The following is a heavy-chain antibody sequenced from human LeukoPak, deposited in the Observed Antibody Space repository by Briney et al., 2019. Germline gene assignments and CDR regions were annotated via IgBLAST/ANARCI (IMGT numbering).Heavy chain of an antibody. Sequence: GGSLRLSCAASGFTFSSYEMNWVRQAPGKGLEWVSYISSSGSTIYYADSVKGRFTISRDNAKNSLYLQMNSLRAEDTAVYYCARDSSSSSSGFGIDYWGQGTLVTVSS. V-gene: IGHV3-48*03. CDR2: ISSSGSTI. J-gene: IGHJ4*02. D-gene: IGHD6-13*01. CDR3: ARDSSSSSSGFGIDY. CDR1: GFTFSSYE.